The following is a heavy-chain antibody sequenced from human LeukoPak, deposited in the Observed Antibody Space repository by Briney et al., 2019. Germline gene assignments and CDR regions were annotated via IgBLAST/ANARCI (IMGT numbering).Heavy chain of an antibody. CDR3: ARAGSSGWHPSQPFDY. CDR1: GYTFTSYG. D-gene: IGHD6-19*01. J-gene: IGHJ4*02. Sequence: GASVKVSCKASGYTFTSYGISWVRQAPGQGLEWMGWISAYNGNTNYAQKLQGRVTMTTDTSTSTAYMELRSLRSDDTAVYYCARAGSSGWHPSQPFDYWGQGTLVTVSS. CDR2: ISAYNGNT. V-gene: IGHV1-18*01.